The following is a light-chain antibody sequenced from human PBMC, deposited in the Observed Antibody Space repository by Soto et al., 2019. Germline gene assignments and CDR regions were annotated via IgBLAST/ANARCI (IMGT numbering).Light chain of an antibody. CDR1: ESVDRY. CDR3: QQRARWPST. Sequence: VLTQSPDVLSLSPGQTATLSCRASESVDRYVAWYQQKVGQAPRLLIYDAFTRATGVAARFSSSGSATDFTLTISSLEPEDFAVYYCQQRARWPSTFGPGTKVEIK. J-gene: IGKJ2*02. CDR2: DAF. V-gene: IGKV3-11*01.